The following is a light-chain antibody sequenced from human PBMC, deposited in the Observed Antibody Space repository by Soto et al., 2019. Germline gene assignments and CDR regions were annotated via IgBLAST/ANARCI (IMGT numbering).Light chain of an antibody. CDR2: DAY. CDR1: QSFRGL. Sequence: EVVLTQSPVTLSLSPGERATLSCRASQSFRGLLAWYQQKPGQAHRLLIYDAYSRATGIQGRFSGSGSGTDFTLTIRRLEPEDFAVYYCKQYGSSPITFGQGTRLEIK. V-gene: IGKV3-20*01. J-gene: IGKJ5*01. CDR3: KQYGSSPIT.